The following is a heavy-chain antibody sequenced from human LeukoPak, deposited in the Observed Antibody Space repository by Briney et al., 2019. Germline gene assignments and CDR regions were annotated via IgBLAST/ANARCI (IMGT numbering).Heavy chain of an antibody. J-gene: IGHJ4*02. CDR1: GYTFTTYD. Sequence: ASVTVSCKASGYTFTTYDINWVRQATGQGLEWMGWMNPHSGNTGYAQKFQGRVTMTRDTSIMTAYMELSRLTSDDTAVYYCTRAPIPGNYWGQGTLVTVSS. CDR2: MNPHSGNT. D-gene: IGHD3-10*01. V-gene: IGHV1-8*01. CDR3: TRAPIPGNY.